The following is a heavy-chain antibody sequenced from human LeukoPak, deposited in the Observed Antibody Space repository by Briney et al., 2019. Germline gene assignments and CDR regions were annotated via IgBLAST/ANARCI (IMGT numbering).Heavy chain of an antibody. CDR1: GFTFSSYW. Sequence: PGGSLRLSCAASGFTFSSYWMSWVRQAPGKGLEWVANIKQDGSEKYYVDSVKGRFAISRDNAKNSVYLQMNSLRAEDTAVYYCASDGYPFDHWGQGTLVTVSS. CDR3: ASDGYPFDH. CDR2: IKQDGSEK. V-gene: IGHV3-7*05. D-gene: IGHD5-12*01. J-gene: IGHJ5*02.